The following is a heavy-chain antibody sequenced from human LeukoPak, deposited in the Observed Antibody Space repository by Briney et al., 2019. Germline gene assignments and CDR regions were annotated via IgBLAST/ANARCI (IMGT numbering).Heavy chain of an antibody. J-gene: IGHJ4*02. D-gene: IGHD5-12*01. CDR2: ISSSSSYI. Sequence: GGSLRLSCAASGFTFSSYSMNWVRQAPGKGLEWVSSISSSSSYIYYADSVKGRFTISRGNAKNSLYLQMNSLRAEDTAVYYCARGYSGYDSPEDYWGQGTLVTVSS. V-gene: IGHV3-21*01. CDR3: ARGYSGYDSPEDY. CDR1: GFTFSSYS.